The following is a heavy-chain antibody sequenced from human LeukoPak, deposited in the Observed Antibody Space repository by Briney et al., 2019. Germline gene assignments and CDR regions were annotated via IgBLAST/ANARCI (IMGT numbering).Heavy chain of an antibody. D-gene: IGHD6-13*01. V-gene: IGHV3-48*03. CDR3: AREAAADVLDI. CDR2: ISSSGSTI. J-gene: IGHJ3*02. Sequence: PGGSLRLSCAASRFTFSSYEMNWVRQTPGKGLEWVSYISSSGSTISYADSVKGRFTISRDNAKNSLYLQMNSLRADDTAVYYCAREAAADVLDIWGQGTMVTVSS. CDR1: RFTFSSYE.